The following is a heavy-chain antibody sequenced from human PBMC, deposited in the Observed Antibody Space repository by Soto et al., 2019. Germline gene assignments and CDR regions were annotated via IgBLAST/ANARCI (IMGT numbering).Heavy chain of an antibody. D-gene: IGHD2-8*02. CDR1: GFSLTSSGVG. CDR2: IYWDGDR. J-gene: IGHJ5*02. V-gene: IGHV2-5*02. CDR3: AHRFPYSSYWDVGWFDP. Sequence: QITLKESGPTLLEPTQTLTLTCSFSGFSLTSSGVGVGWLRQAPGKALECLGIIYWDGDRRYYQSLRQRLTITKSSSKNQEVLTMTYMEPVDTATYYWAHRFPYSSYWDVGWFDPRGQGTMVTVS.